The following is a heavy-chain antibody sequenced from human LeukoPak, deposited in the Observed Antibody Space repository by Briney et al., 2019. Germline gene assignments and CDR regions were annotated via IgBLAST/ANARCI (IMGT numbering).Heavy chain of an antibody. J-gene: IGHJ3*02. CDR3: ASYGDYYGSGTYPADAFDI. D-gene: IGHD3-10*01. CDR2: ISSNSSYM. Sequence: GGSLRLSSAASGFTFSSYGMNWVRQAPGKGLEWVSCISSNSSYMYYADSVKGRFTISRDNAKNSLYLQMNSLRAEDTAVYYCASYGDYYGSGTYPADAFDIWGQGTMVTVSS. V-gene: IGHV3-21*01. CDR1: GFTFSSYG.